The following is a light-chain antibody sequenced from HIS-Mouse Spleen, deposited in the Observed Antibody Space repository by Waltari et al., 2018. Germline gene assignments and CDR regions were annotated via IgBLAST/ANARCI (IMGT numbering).Light chain of an antibody. CDR2: DDS. CDR1: NIGSKS. J-gene: IGLJ2*01. Sequence: SYVLTQPPSVSVAPGKTARITCVGKNIGSKSVHWYQQKPGKAPVLVVYDDSDRPSGIPERFSGSNSGNTATLTISRVEAGDEADYYCQVWDSSSDHVVFGGGTKLTVL. CDR3: QVWDSSSDHVV. V-gene: IGLV3-21*03.